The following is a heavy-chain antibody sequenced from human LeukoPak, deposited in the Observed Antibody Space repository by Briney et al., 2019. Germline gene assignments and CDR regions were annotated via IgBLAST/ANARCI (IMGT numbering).Heavy chain of an antibody. CDR1: GFTFSSYS. D-gene: IGHD3-22*01. Sequence: PGGSLRLSCAASGFTFSSYSMNWVRQAPGKWLEWVSSISSSSSSYIYYADSVKGRFTISRDNAKNSLYLQMNSLRAEDTAVYYCARVGSSGYYPDAFDIWGQGTMVTVSS. CDR3: ARVGSSGYYPDAFDI. J-gene: IGHJ3*02. V-gene: IGHV3-21*01. CDR2: ISSSSSSYI.